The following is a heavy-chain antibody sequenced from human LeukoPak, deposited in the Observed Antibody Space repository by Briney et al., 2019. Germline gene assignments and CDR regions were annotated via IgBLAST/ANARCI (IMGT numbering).Heavy chain of an antibody. CDR3: TKDYCGKFCSAV. CDR1: GFTFSSYS. CDR2: ISSSSSYI. D-gene: IGHD3-9*01. Sequence: GGSLRLSCAASGFTFSSYSMNWVRQAPGKGLEWVSSISSSSSYIYYADSVKGRFTISRDNSKNTLYLQINSLRAEDTAKYYCTKDYCGKFCSAVWGQGTTVTVSS. J-gene: IGHJ6*02. V-gene: IGHV3-21*04.